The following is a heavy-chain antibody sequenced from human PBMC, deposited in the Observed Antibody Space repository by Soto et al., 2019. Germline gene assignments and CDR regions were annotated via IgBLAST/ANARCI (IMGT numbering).Heavy chain of an antibody. J-gene: IGHJ5*02. CDR3: ARAGLEFSSGWYNWFDP. D-gene: IGHD6-19*01. CDR2: ISAYNGNT. V-gene: IGHV1-18*01. CDR1: GYTFTSYG. Sequence: GASVKVSCKASGYTFTSYGISWGRQAPGQGLEWMGWISAYNGNTNYAQKLQGRVTMTTDTSTSTAYMELRSLRSGDTAVYYCARAGLEFSSGWYNWFDPWGQGTLVTVSS.